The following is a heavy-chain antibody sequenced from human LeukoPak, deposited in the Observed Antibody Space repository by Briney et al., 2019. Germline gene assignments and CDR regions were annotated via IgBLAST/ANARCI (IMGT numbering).Heavy chain of an antibody. D-gene: IGHD2-15*01. Sequence: GGSLRLSCAASGSTFSSYAMSWARQAPGKGLEWVSAISGSGGSTYYADSVKGRFTISRDNSKNTLYLQMNSLRAEDTAVYYCARGASSGVRMDVWGKGTTVTVSS. CDR3: ARGASSGVRMDV. V-gene: IGHV3-23*01. CDR1: GSTFSSYA. J-gene: IGHJ6*04. CDR2: ISGSGGST.